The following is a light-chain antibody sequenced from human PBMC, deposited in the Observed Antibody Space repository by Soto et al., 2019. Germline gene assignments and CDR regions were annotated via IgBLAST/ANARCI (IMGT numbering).Light chain of an antibody. CDR2: DAS. V-gene: IGKV3D-20*01. CDR3: QQYNDWPQT. CDR1: QSVSSNY. J-gene: IGKJ1*01. Sequence: EIVLTQSPATLSLSPGERATLSCGASQSVSSNYLAWYQQKPGLAPRLLIYDASSRATGIPDRFSGSGSGTDFTLTISSLQSEDFAIYYCQQYNDWPQTFGQGTRVEIK.